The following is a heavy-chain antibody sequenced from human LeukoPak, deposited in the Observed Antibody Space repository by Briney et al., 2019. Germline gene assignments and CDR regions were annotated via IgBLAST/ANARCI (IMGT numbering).Heavy chain of an antibody. CDR3: ARGYSVTTRFQHNIDY. V-gene: IGHV1-46*01. CDR2: INPSGGST. CDR1: GYTFTSYY. J-gene: IGHJ4*02. Sequence: ASVKVSCKASGYTFTSYYMHWVRQAPGQGLEWMGIINPSGGSTSYAQKFQGRVTMTRDTSTSTVYMELSSLRSEDTAVYYCARGYSVTTRFQHNIDYWGQGTLVTVSS. D-gene: IGHD4-17*01.